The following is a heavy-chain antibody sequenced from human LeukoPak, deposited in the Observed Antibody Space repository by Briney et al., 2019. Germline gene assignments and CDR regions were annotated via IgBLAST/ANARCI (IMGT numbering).Heavy chain of an antibody. CDR2: IYYSGST. V-gene: IGHV4-30-4*01. CDR3: ARLQRITMNAFDI. Sequence: SQTLSLTCTVSGGSISSGDYYWSWIRQPPGKGLEWIGYIYYSGSTNYNPSLKSRVTISVDKSKNQFSLKLSSVTAADTAMYYCARLQRITMNAFDIWGQGTMVTVSS. CDR1: GGSISSGDYY. J-gene: IGHJ3*02. D-gene: IGHD3-22*01.